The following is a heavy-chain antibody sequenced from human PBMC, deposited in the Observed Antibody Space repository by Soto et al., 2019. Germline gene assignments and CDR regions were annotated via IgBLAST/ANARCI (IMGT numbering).Heavy chain of an antibody. CDR3: AIVIGTNWFDP. J-gene: IGHJ5*02. Sequence: VASVKVSCKASGYTFTSYGISWVRQAPGQGLEWMGWISAYNGNTNYAQKLQGRVTMTTDTSTSTAYMELRSLRSDDTAVYYYAIVIGTNWFDPWGQGTLVTVSS. CDR1: GYTFTSYG. CDR2: ISAYNGNT. V-gene: IGHV1-18*01.